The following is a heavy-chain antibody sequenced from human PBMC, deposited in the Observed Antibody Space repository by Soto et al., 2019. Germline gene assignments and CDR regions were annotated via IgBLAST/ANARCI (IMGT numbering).Heavy chain of an antibody. CDR3: ARDLRLGELSFYGMDV. CDR2: ISLSSSFI. D-gene: IGHD3-16*02. V-gene: IGHV3-21*01. Sequence: GGSLRLSCAASGFTFSNYSMNWVRQAPGKGLEWVSSISLSSSFIYYADSVKGRFTIPRDNAKNSLYLQMSSLRAEDTAVYYCARDLRLGELSFYGMDVWGQGTTVTVSS. CDR1: GFTFSNYS. J-gene: IGHJ6*02.